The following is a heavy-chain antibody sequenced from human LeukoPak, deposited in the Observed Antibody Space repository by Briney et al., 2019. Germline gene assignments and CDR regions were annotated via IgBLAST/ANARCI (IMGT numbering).Heavy chain of an antibody. J-gene: IGHJ4*02. Sequence: ASVKVSCKASGYTFTGYYMHWVRQAPGQGLEWMGWINPNSGGTIYAQKFQGRVTMTEDTSTDTAYMELSSLRSEDTAVYYCATGLVGFDYWGQGTLVTVSS. CDR2: INPNSGGT. V-gene: IGHV1-2*02. D-gene: IGHD2-21*01. CDR1: GYTFTGYY. CDR3: ATGLVGFDY.